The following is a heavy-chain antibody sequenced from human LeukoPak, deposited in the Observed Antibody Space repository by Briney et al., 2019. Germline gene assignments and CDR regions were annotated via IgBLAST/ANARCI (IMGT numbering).Heavy chain of an antibody. V-gene: IGHV3-30*04. D-gene: IGHD2-15*01. Sequence: GGSLRLSCAASRFTFSSYALHWVRQAPGKGLEWVAVISYDGSNKYYADSVKGRFTISRDNSKNTLHLQMNSLRADDTAVYCCAKSGRYCSAGSCYQEASLDYWGQGTLVTVSS. CDR1: RFTFSSYA. CDR2: ISYDGSNK. CDR3: AKSGRYCSAGSCYQEASLDY. J-gene: IGHJ4*02.